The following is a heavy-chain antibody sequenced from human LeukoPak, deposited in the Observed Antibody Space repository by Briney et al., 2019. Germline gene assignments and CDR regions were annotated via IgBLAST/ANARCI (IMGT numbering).Heavy chain of an antibody. CDR1: GYTFTGYY. D-gene: IGHD2-15*01. V-gene: IGHV1-2*02. J-gene: IGHJ5*02. CDR2: INPNSGGT. Sequence: ASVKVSCKASGYTFTGYYMHWVRQAPGQGLEWMGWINPNSGGTNYAQKFQGRVTMTRDMSTSTVYMELSSLRSEDTAVYYCARGVVAASNWFDPWGQGTLVTVSS. CDR3: ARGVVAASNWFDP.